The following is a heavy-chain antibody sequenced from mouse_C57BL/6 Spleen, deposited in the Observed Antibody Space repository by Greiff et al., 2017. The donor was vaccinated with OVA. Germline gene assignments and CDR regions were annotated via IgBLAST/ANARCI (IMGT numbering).Heavy chain of an antibody. Sequence: QVHVKQSGAELARPGASVKLSCKASGYTFTSYGIRWVKQRTGQGLEWIGEIYPRSGNTYYNEKFKGKATLTADKSSSTAYMELRSLTSEDSAVYFCARWDYDYPWFAYWGQGTLVTVSA. CDR1: GYTFTSYG. J-gene: IGHJ3*01. CDR2: IYPRSGNT. CDR3: ARWDYDYPWFAY. V-gene: IGHV1-81*01. D-gene: IGHD2-4*01.